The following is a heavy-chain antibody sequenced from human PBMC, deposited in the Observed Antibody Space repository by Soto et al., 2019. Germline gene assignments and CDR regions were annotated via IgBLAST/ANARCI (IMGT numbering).Heavy chain of an antibody. CDR2: ISAYNGNT. CDR3: ARDRPRYCTNGVCYVDAFDI. CDR1: GYTFTSYG. D-gene: IGHD2-8*01. Sequence: ASVKVSCKASGYTFTSYGISWVRQAPGQGLEWMGWISAYNGNTNYAQKLQGRVTMTTDTSTSTAYMELRSLRSDDTAMYYCARDRPRYCTNGVCYVDAFDIWGQGTMVTVSS. V-gene: IGHV1-18*01. J-gene: IGHJ3*02.